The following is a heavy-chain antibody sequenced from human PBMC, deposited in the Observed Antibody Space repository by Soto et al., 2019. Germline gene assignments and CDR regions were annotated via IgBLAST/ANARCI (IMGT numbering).Heavy chain of an antibody. CDR1: GYTLTELS. V-gene: IGHV1-24*01. CDR2: FDPEDGET. Sequence: GASVKVSCKVSGYTLTELSMHWVRQAPGKGLEWMGGFDPEDGETIYAQRFQGRVTMTEDTSTDTAYMELSSLRSEDTAVYYCATSSRRDYSNYVAFDIRGQGTMVTVSS. CDR3: ATSSRRDYSNYVAFDI. J-gene: IGHJ3*02. D-gene: IGHD4-4*01.